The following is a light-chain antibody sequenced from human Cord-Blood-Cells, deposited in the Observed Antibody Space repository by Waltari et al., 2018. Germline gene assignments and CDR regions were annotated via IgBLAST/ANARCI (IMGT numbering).Light chain of an antibody. CDR1: SSDVGGYNL. CDR3: CSYAGSSTYV. V-gene: IGLV2-23*02. Sequence: QSALTQPASVSGSPGHSITISCTGTSSDVGGYNLVSWYQQHPGKAPKLMIYEVSKRPSGVSNRFSGSKSGNTASLTISGLQAEDEAEYYCCSYAGSSTYVFGTGTKVTVL. J-gene: IGLJ1*01. CDR2: EVS.